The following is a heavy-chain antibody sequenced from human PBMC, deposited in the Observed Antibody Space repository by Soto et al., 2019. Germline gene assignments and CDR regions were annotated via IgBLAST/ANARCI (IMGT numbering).Heavy chain of an antibody. CDR3: ARDWPASGSAWDY. D-gene: IGHD5-12*01. J-gene: IGHJ4*02. CDR1: GFTFSSYA. CDR2: ISYDGSNK. V-gene: IGHV3-30-3*01. Sequence: QVQLVESGGGVVQPGRSLRLSCAASGFTFSSYAMHWVRQAPGKGLEWVAVISYDGSNKYYADSVKGRFTISRDNSKNTLYLQMNSLRAEDTAVYYCARDWPASGSAWDYWGQGTLVTVSS.